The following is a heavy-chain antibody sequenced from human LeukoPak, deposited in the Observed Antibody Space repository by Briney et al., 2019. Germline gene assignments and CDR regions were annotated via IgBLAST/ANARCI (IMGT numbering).Heavy chain of an antibody. CDR3: ARGVDIVATIDY. CDR1: GFTFSSYS. Sequence: GGSLRLSCAASGFTFSSYSMTWVRQAPGKGLEWVSSISSSSSYIYYADSVKGRFTISRDNAKNSLYLQMNSLRAEDTAVYYCARGVDIVATIDYWGQGTLVTVSS. J-gene: IGHJ4*02. CDR2: ISSSSSYI. D-gene: IGHD5-12*01. V-gene: IGHV3-21*01.